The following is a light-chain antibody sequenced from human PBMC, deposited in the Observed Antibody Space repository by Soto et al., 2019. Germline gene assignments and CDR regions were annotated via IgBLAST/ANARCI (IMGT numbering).Light chain of an antibody. J-gene: IGLJ1*01. CDR2: EDN. V-gene: IGLV6-57*04. CDR1: SCIIASNY. CDR3: QSYDSSNLYV. Sequence: NFMLTQPHSVSESPGKTVTISCTRSSCIIASNYVQWYQQRPGSAPTTVIYEDNQRPSGVPDRFSGSIDSSSNSASLTISGLKTEDEADYYCQSYDSSNLYVFGTGTKVTVL.